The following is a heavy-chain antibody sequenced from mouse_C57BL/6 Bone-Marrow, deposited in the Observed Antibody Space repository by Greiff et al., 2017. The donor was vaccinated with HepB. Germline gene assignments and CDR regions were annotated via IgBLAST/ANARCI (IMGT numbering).Heavy chain of an antibody. J-gene: IGHJ4*01. D-gene: IGHD2-1*01. V-gene: IGHV14-2*01. CDR3: AEGIYGNYLYYAMDY. CDR1: GFNIKDYY. Sequence: EVKLVESGAELVKPGASVKLSCTASGFNIKDYYMHWVKQRPEQGLEWIGRIDPEDGETKYAPKFQGKATITADTSSNTAYLQLSSLTSEDTAVYYCAEGIYGNYLYYAMDYWGQGTSVTVSS. CDR2: IDPEDGET.